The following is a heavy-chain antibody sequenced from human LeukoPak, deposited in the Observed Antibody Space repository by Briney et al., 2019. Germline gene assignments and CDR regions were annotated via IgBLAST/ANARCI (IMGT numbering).Heavy chain of an antibody. Sequence: GGSLRLSGAASGFTFSSYAMHWVRQAPGKGLEWVAVISYDGSNKYYADSVKGRFTISRDNSENTLYLQMNSLRAEDTAVYYCPRSPRLTGAFFDYWGQGTLVTVSS. CDR3: PRSPRLTGAFFDY. CDR2: ISYDGSNK. V-gene: IGHV3-30-3*01. CDR1: GFTFSSYA. J-gene: IGHJ4*02. D-gene: IGHD3-10*01.